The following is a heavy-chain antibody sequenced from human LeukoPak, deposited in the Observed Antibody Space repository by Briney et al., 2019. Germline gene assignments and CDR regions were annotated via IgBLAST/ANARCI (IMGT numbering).Heavy chain of an antibody. CDR1: GFSFSSYA. J-gene: IGHJ4*02. V-gene: IGHV3-33*03. CDR3: GKDQEVFSSSVVTH. CDR2: IWYDGNNK. D-gene: IGHD3-3*02. Sequence: SGRSLRLSCAASGFSFSSYAMHCVRQAPGKGLDWVAVIWYDGNNKYYAESVKGRFTIARDNSENTLYLQMNSLRADDTAVYYCGKDQEVFSSSVVTHWGQGTLVTVSS.